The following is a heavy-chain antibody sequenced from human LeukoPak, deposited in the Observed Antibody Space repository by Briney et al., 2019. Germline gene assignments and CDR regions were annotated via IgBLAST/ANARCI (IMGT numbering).Heavy chain of an antibody. V-gene: IGHV3-33*01. CDR2: IWYDGSNK. CDR3: ARAVGPFDY. D-gene: IGHD1-26*01. J-gene: IGHJ4*02. CDR1: GFTFSTYG. Sequence: GGSLRLSCAASGFTFSTYGIHWVRQAPGKGLEWVAVIWYDGSNKYYADPMKGRFTISRDNSKNTLYLQMNSLRAEDTAVYYCARAVGPFDYWGQGTLVTVSS.